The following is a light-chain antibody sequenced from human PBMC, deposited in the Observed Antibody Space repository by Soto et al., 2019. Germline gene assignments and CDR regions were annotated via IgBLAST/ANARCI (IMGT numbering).Light chain of an antibody. J-gene: IGKJ5*01. CDR3: QQRKNWPPIT. V-gene: IGKV3-11*01. CDR2: DSS. Sequence: EIVVTQSPATLSLSPGETATLSCRASQNVDKFLAWYQQRPGQPPRLLIFDSSNRATGVPVRFSGSGSGTVFTLTIGSLEPEDSAVYYCQQRKNWPPITFGQGTRLEIK. CDR1: QNVDKF.